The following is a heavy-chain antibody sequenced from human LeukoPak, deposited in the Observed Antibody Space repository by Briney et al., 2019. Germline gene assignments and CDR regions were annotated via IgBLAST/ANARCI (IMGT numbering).Heavy chain of an antibody. V-gene: IGHV3-30-3*01. CDR3: ARDRGDDYGSHFGY. CDR2: MSYDGSNK. CDR1: GFTFSSYA. D-gene: IGHD4-17*01. J-gene: IGHJ4*02. Sequence: GGSLRLSCAASGFTFSSYAMHWVRQAPGKGLEWGAVMSYDGSNKYYADSVKGRFTISRDNSKNTLYLQMNSLRAEDTAVYYCARDRGDDYGSHFGYWGQGTLVNVSS.